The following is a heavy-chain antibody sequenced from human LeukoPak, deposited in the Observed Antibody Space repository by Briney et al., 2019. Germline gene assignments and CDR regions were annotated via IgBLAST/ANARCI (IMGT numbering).Heavy chain of an antibody. J-gene: IGHJ4*02. V-gene: IGHV1-18*01. CDR1: GYTFTSYG. CDR3: ARVGRLGTFLEWLLPHFDY. CDR2: INPNSGGT. D-gene: IGHD3-3*02. Sequence: ASVKVSCKASGYTFTSYGISWVRQAPGQGLEWMGWINPNSGGTNYALKLQGRVTMTTDTSTSTAYMELRSLRSDDTAVYYCARVGRLGTFLEWLLPHFDYWGQGTLVTVSS.